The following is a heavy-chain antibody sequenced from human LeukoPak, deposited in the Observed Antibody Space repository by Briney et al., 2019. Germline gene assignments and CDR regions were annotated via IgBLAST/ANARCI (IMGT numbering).Heavy chain of an antibody. V-gene: IGHV3-23*01. J-gene: IGHJ4*02. Sequence: GGSLRLSCAASGFTFDDYAMHWVRQAPGKGLEWVSAIGGGGGSTYYADSVKGRFTISRDNSKNTLYLQMNSLRAEDTALYYCAKGRSRSGPDYWGQGALVTVSS. CDR1: GFTFDDYA. CDR3: AKGRSRSGPDY. CDR2: IGGGGGST. D-gene: IGHD2-15*01.